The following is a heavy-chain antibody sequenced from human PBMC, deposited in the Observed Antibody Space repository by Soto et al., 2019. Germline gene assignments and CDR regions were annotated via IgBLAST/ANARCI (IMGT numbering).Heavy chain of an antibody. J-gene: IGHJ6*02. CDR1: GYTLTELS. D-gene: IGHD2-2*01. Sequence: ASVKVSCKVSGYTLTELSMHWVRQAPGKGLEWMGGFDPEDGETIYAQKFQGRSTMTEDTSTDTAYMELSSLRSEDTAVYYCATDFCSSTSGQGEYYYYGMDVWGQGTTVTVSS. CDR3: ATDFCSSTSGQGEYYYYGMDV. V-gene: IGHV1-24*01. CDR2: FDPEDGET.